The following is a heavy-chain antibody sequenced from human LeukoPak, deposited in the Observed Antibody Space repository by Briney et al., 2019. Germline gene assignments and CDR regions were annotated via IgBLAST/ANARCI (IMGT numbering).Heavy chain of an antibody. J-gene: IGHJ4*02. CDR3: AKGSRGTGPYYFDY. D-gene: IGHD1-14*01. CDR2: LSDGGRST. V-gene: IGHV3-23*01. CDR1: GFTFSLYA. Sequence: GGSLRLSCAASGFTFSLYAMSWVRQAPGKGLEWVSGLSDGGRSTFYADSVKGRFTISRDNSKNTLYLQMNSLRAEDTAVYYCAKGSRGTGPYYFDYWGQGTLVTVSS.